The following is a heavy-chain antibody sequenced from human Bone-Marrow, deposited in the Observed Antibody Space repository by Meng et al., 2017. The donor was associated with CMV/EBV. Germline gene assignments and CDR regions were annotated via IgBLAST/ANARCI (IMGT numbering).Heavy chain of an antibody. D-gene: IGHD4-23*01. CDR3: ASLSRAQGKDY. CDR1: GGSFSGYY. V-gene: IGHV4-34*01. CDR2: INHSGST. Sequence: GPLRLSCAVYGGSFSGYYWSWIRQPPGKGLEWIGEINHSGSTNYNPSLKSRVTISVDTSKNQFSLKLSSVTAADTAVYYCASLSRAQGKDYWGQGTLVTVSS. J-gene: IGHJ4*02.